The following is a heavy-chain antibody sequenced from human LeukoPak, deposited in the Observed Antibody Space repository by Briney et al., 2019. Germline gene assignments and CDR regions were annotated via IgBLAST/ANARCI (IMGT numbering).Heavy chain of an antibody. J-gene: IGHJ4*02. D-gene: IGHD3-9*01. Sequence: ASVKFSCKASGGTFASSTFGWARQAPGQGLAWRGLSIPFFASSIYAQKFQGRVTITEDESTTTAYMELSSLTSQETGVYYGASLGPYYYTLTGFHSSHVNDYWGQGTLVTVSS. CDR3: ASLGPYYYTLTGFHSSHVNDY. V-gene: IGHV1-69*13. CDR1: GGTFASST. CDR2: SIPFFASS.